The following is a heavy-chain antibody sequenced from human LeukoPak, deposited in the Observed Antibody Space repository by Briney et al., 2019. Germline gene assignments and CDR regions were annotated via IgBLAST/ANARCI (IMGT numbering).Heavy chain of an antibody. CDR2: ISYDGSNK. D-gene: IGHD6-13*01. J-gene: IGHJ6*02. CDR1: GFTFSSYG. V-gene: IGHV3-30*18. Sequence: GGSLRLSCAASGFTFSSYGMHWVRQAPRKGLEWVAVISYDGSNKYYADSVKGRFTISRDNSKNTLYLQMNSLRAEDTAVYYCAKLAAASSNYYYYGMDVWGQGTTVTVSS. CDR3: AKLAAASSNYYYYGMDV.